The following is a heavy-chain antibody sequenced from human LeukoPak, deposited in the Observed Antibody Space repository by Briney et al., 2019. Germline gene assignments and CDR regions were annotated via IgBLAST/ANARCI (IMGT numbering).Heavy chain of an antibody. CDR3: ANYYNSGPQGDY. CDR1: GFNFNSYW. Sequence: GGSLRLSCAASGFNFNSYWMSWVRQAPGKGLEWVANIKQDGSEKRYVDSVTGRFTISRDNAKNSLYLQMNSLRVEDTAAYYCANYYNSGPQGDYWGQGILVTVSS. D-gene: IGHD3-10*01. V-gene: IGHV3-7*01. CDR2: IKQDGSEK. J-gene: IGHJ4*02.